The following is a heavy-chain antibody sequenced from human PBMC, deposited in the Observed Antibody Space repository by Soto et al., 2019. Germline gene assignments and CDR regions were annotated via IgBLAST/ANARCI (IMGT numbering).Heavy chain of an antibody. V-gene: IGHV4-39*01. CDR1: GGPISSGGYY. Sequence: SETLSLTCTVSGGPISSGGYYWGWVRQPPGKGLEWIGSVYYSGSTYYNPSLESRVTISVDKSKNQFSLKLMSLSAADTAVYYCGRLEGLATISYYFDYWGQGALVTVSS. D-gene: IGHD3-9*01. CDR2: VYYSGST. J-gene: IGHJ4*02. CDR3: GRLEGLATISYYFDY.